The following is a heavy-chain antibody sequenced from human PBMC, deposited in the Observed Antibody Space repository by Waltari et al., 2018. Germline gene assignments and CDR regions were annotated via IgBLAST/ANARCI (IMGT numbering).Heavy chain of an antibody. J-gene: IGHJ3*02. V-gene: IGHV4-34*01. D-gene: IGHD3-22*01. CDR1: GGSFSGYY. Sequence: QVQLQQWGAGLLKPSETLSLTCAVYGGSFSGYYWSWIRQPPGKGLEWIGEINHSGSTNYNPSLKSRVTISVDTSKNQFSLKLSSVTAADTAVYYCARGRSDYYDSSGYFAFDIWGQGTMVTVSS. CDR2: INHSGST. CDR3: ARGRSDYYDSSGYFAFDI.